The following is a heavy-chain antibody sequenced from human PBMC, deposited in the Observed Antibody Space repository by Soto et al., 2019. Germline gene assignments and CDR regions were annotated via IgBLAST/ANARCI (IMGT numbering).Heavy chain of an antibody. Sequence: GGSLRLSCAASGFTFSSYSMNWVRQAPGKGLEWVSSISSSSSYIYYADSVKGRFTISRDNAKNSLYLQMNSLRAEDTAVYYCARFSMAGTMTYWGQGTLVTVSS. D-gene: IGHD6-19*01. V-gene: IGHV3-21*01. J-gene: IGHJ4*02. CDR2: ISSSSSYI. CDR3: ARFSMAGTMTY. CDR1: GFTFSSYS.